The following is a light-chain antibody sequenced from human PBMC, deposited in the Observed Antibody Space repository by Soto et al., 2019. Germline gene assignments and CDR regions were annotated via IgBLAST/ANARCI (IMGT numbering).Light chain of an antibody. CDR1: QDISHY. V-gene: IGKV1-5*01. CDR2: DAS. J-gene: IGKJ1*01. CDR3: QQYNSYSGT. Sequence: DIQMTQSPSSLAASVGDTVAITCQASQDISHYLNWYQQKPGKAPKLLIYDASSLESGVPSRFSGSGSGTEFTLTISSLQPDDFATYYRQQYNSYSGTFGQGTKVDIK.